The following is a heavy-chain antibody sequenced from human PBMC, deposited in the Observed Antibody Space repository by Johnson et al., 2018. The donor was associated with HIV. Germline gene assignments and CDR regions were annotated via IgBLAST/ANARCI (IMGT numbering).Heavy chain of an antibody. Sequence: QVQLVESGGGVVQPGRSLRLSCVASGFTFSSYGMHWVRQAPGKGLEWVAIVSYDGSKKYYPDSVKGRFTISRDNSKNTHYLQMKSLRVEDTAVYYCAKRGDLYDSTASFDAFEVWGQGTMVTVSS. CDR1: GFTFSSYG. CDR3: AKRGDLYDSTASFDAFEV. V-gene: IGHV3-30*18. D-gene: IGHD5/OR15-5a*01. CDR2: VSYDGSKK. J-gene: IGHJ3*01.